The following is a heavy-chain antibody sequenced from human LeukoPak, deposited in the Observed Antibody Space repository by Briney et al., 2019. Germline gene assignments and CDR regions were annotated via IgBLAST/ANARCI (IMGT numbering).Heavy chain of an antibody. J-gene: IGHJ3*02. D-gene: IGHD4-17*01. V-gene: IGHV1-8*01. Sequence: ASVKVSCKASGYTFTSYDINWVRQATGQGLEWMGWMNPNSGNTGYAQKFQGRVTMTRNTSISTAYMELSSLRSEDTAVYYCARDRLYGDVRRGAFDIWGQGTMVTVSS. CDR3: ARDRLYGDVRRGAFDI. CDR1: GYTFTSYD. CDR2: MNPNSGNT.